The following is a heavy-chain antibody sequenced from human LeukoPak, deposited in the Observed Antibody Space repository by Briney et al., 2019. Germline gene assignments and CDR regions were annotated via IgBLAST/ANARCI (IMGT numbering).Heavy chain of an antibody. V-gene: IGHV1-18*01. CDR2: ISAYNGNT. D-gene: IGHD2-2*01. CDR3: ARDPRGGAVVVPAAYMDV. Sequence: ASVKVSCKASGYTFTSYGISWVRQAPGQGLEWMGWISAYNGNTNYAQKLQGRVTMTTDTSTSTAYMELRSLRSDDTAVYYCARDPRGGAVVVPAAYMDVWGKGTTVTVSS. CDR1: GYTFTSYG. J-gene: IGHJ6*03.